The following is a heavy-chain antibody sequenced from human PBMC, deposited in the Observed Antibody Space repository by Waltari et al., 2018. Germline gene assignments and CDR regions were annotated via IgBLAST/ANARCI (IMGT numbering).Heavy chain of an antibody. CDR2: MTASGLM. CDR1: GFTFSTYT. CDR3: AKDEGARLAPTFGMDA. V-gene: IGHV3-23*01. D-gene: IGHD6-6*01. J-gene: IGHJ6*02. Sequence: EMQLLESGGALVQPGGSLRLSCAASGFTFSTYTMNWVRQAPGQGLEWVAVMTASGLMDYGDSVKGRFIISRDNSKNTLYLEMYRLRVEDTARYYCAKDEGARLAPTFGMDAWGQGTTVIVS.